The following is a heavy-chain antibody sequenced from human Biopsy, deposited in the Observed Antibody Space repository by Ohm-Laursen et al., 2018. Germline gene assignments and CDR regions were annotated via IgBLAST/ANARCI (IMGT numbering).Heavy chain of an antibody. D-gene: IGHD5-24*01. J-gene: IGHJ2*01. CDR1: GDSVTKYY. Sequence: GTLSLTCTVSGDSVTKYYWSWIRQPPGKALEWIGYIYFTGRTSYNPSLKSRVTMSVNTSKKQFSLRLSSVTAADTAVYYCASAGYNPDWNFDLWGRGTRVTVSS. CDR2: IYFTGRT. CDR3: ASAGYNPDWNFDL. V-gene: IGHV4-59*02.